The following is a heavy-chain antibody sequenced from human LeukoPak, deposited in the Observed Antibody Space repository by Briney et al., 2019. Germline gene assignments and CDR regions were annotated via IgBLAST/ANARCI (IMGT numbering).Heavy chain of an antibody. CDR1: GGSFSYYY. V-gene: IGHV4-34*01. J-gene: IGHJ4*02. Sequence: SETLSLTCAVYGGSFSYYYWSWIRQPPGKGLEWIGTIYYSGSTYYNPSLKSRVTISVDTSKNQFSLKLSSVTAADTAVYYCARHPQCSTSSCSFYGFDYWGQGTLVTVSS. D-gene: IGHD2-2*01. CDR2: IYYSGST. CDR3: ARHPQCSTSSCSFYGFDY.